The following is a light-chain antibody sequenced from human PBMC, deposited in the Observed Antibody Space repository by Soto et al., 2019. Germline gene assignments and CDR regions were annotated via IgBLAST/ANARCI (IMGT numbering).Light chain of an antibody. CDR1: QSISSTY. Sequence: EIVLTQSPGTLSLSPGERATLSCRASQSISSTYLAWYQRRPGQAPRLLIYGASNMATGVPDRFSGSGSGTGFTLTISRLEPEDFAVYYCQQSGSSPPYTFGQGTKVEIK. J-gene: IGKJ2*01. CDR2: GAS. V-gene: IGKV3-20*01. CDR3: QQSGSSPPYT.